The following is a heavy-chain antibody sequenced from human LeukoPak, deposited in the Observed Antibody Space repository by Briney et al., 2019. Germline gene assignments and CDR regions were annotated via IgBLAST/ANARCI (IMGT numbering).Heavy chain of an antibody. V-gene: IGHV3-11*06. CDR1: RFTFSDYY. CDR3: ARDCSSTSCYWDY. CDR2: ISSSSSYT. Sequence: GGSLRLSSAASRFTFSDYYMSWIRQTPGKGLEWVSYISSSSSYTNYADTVKGRFTISRDNARNSLYLQMNSLRAEDTAVYFCARDCSSTSCYWDYWGQGTLVTVSS. J-gene: IGHJ4*02. D-gene: IGHD2-2*01.